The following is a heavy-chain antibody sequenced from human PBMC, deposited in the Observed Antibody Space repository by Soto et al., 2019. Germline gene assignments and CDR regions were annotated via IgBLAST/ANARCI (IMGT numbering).Heavy chain of an antibody. V-gene: IGHV3-21*01. D-gene: IGHD1-26*01. Sequence: GGSLRLSCAASGFTFSSYSMNWVRQSPGKGLEWVSSISSSSSYIYYADSVKGRFTISRDNAKNSLYLQMNSLRAEDTAVYYCARVPLLVAYPTTGTGMDVWGQGTTVTVSS. CDR1: GFTFSSYS. J-gene: IGHJ6*02. CDR3: ARVPLLVAYPTTGTGMDV. CDR2: ISSSSSYI.